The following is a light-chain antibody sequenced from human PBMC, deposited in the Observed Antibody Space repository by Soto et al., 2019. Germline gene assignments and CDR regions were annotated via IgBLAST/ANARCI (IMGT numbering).Light chain of an antibody. CDR2: GAS. CDR3: QQYCSSRRT. V-gene: IGKV3-20*01. J-gene: IGKJ1*01. Sequence: EIVLTQSPDTLSLSPGERATLSCRASQSVSSSYLAWYQQKPGQAPRLLIYGASNRATGIPDRFSGSGSGTDFTLTISRLEPEDFAMYYCQQYCSSRRTFGQGTKVEIK. CDR1: QSVSSSY.